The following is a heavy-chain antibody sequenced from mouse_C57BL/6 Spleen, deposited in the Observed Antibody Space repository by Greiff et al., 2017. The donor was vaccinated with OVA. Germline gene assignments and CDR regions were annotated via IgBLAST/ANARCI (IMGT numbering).Heavy chain of an antibody. Sequence: VQLQQSGPELVKPGASVKISCKASGYAFSSSWMNWVKQRPGKGLEWIGRIYPGDGDTNYNGKFKGKATLTADKSSSTAYMQLSSLTSEDSAVXFCARYYDNDRAMDYWGQGTTVTVSS. V-gene: IGHV1-82*01. J-gene: IGHJ4*01. CDR2: IYPGDGDT. D-gene: IGHD2-4*01. CDR1: GYAFSSSW. CDR3: ARYYDNDRAMDY.